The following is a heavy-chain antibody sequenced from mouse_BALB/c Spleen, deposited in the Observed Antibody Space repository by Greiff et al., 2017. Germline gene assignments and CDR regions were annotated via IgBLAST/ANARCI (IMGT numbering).Heavy chain of an antibody. J-gene: IGHJ3*01. CDR1: GYTFTSYY. Sequence: VQLQQSGAELVRPGTSVRISCKASGYTFTSYYIHWVKQRPGQGLEWIGWIYPGNVNTKYNEKFKGKATLTADKSSSTAYMQLSSLTSEDSAVYFCARSGGNYGFAYWGQGTLVTVSA. CDR3: ARSGGNYGFAY. CDR2: IYPGNVNT. D-gene: IGHD2-1*01. V-gene: IGHV1S56*01.